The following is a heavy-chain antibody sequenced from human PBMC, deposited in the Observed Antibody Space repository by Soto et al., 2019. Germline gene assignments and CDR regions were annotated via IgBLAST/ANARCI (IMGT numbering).Heavy chain of an antibody. CDR3: ARDGIAVRPPSLYYYYGMDV. CDR2: IYYSGNT. J-gene: IGHJ6*02. Sequence: PSETLSLTCTVSGGSISDYYWSWIRQPPGKGLEWIGYIYYSGNTNYNSSLKSRVTISVDTSKNQVSLKLSSVIAADTAVYYCARDGIAVRPPSLYYYYGMDVWGQGTTVTVSS. CDR1: GGSISDYY. V-gene: IGHV4-59*01. D-gene: IGHD6-6*01.